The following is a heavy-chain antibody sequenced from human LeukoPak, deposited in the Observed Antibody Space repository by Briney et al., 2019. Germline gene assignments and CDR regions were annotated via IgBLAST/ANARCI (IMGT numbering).Heavy chain of an antibody. CDR2: IYSGGST. Sequence: GRSLRLSCAASGFTVSSKYLSWVRQAPGKGLEWVSVIYSGGSTYYADSVRGRFTISRDNSKNTLYLQMNSLRADDTAVYYCAKGDTILDSWGQETLVIVSS. D-gene: IGHD3-3*01. CDR3: AKGDTILDS. CDR1: GFTVSSKY. V-gene: IGHV3-66*01. J-gene: IGHJ4*02.